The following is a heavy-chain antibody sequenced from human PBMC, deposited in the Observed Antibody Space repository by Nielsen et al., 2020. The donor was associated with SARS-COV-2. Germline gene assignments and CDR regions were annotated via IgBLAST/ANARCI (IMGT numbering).Heavy chain of an antibody. J-gene: IGHJ6*02. V-gene: IGHV4-34*09. Sequence: SETLSLTCAVYGGSFSGYYWSWIRQPPGKGLEWIGYIYYSGSTYYNPSLKSRVTISVDTSKNQFSLKLSSVTAADTAVYYCAGDYRRNYYYGMDVWGQGTTVTVSS. CDR2: IYYSGST. D-gene: IGHD4-11*01. CDR1: GGSFSGYY. CDR3: AGDYRRNYYYGMDV.